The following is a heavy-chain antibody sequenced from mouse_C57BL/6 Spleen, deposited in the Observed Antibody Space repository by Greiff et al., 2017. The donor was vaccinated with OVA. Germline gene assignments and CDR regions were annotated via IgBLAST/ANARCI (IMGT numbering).Heavy chain of an antibody. Sequence: VQLQQSGAELVKPGASVKISCKASGYAFSSYWMNWVKQRPGKGLEWIGQIYPGDGDTNYNGKFKGKATLTADKSSSTAYMQLSSLTSEDSAVYFCARSGDGYYLYYFDYWGQGTTLTVSS. J-gene: IGHJ2*01. CDR1: GYAFSSYW. V-gene: IGHV1-80*01. D-gene: IGHD2-3*01. CDR2: IYPGDGDT. CDR3: ARSGDGYYLYYFDY.